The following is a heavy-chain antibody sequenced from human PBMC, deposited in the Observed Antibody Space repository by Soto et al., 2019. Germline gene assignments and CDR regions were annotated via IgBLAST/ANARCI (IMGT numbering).Heavy chain of an antibody. CDR3: ARKGGSKSGSLDY. CDR2: ISSSSSYI. J-gene: IGHJ4*02. Sequence: PGGSLRLSCAASGFTFSSYSMNWVRQAPGKGLEWVSSISSSSSYIYYADSVKGRFTISRDNAKNSLYLQMNSLRAEDTAVYYCARKGGSKSGSLDYWGQGTLVTAPQ. D-gene: IGHD3-16*01. CDR1: GFTFSSYS. V-gene: IGHV3-21*01.